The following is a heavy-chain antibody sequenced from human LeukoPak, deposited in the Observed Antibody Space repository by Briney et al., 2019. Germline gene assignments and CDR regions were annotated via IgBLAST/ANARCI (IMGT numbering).Heavy chain of an antibody. CDR1: GYSISSDYY. CDR3: AREVVAATGAFDI. J-gene: IGHJ3*02. D-gene: IGHD2-15*01. Sequence: SETLSLTCTVSGYSISSDYYWGWIRQPPGKGLGWIGTINHSGSTYKKPSLKSRVTISVDTSKNQLSLKLSSVTAADTAVYYCAREVVAATGAFDIWGQGTVVIVS. V-gene: IGHV4-38-2*02. CDR2: INHSGST.